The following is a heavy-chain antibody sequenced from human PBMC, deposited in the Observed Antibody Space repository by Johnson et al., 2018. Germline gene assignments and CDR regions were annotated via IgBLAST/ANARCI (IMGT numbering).Heavy chain of an antibody. CDR1: GFTFDDYT. J-gene: IGHJ6*02. Sequence: VQLVESGGVVVQPGGSLRLSCAASGFTFDDYTMHWVRQAPGKGLEWVSLISWDGGSTYYADSVKGRFTISRDNSKNSLYLQMNSRRTEDTALYYCAKDMDPIFGRGYQPGHYGMVVWGQGTTVTVSS. CDR3: AKDMDPIFGRGYQPGHYGMVV. V-gene: IGHV3-43*01. CDR2: ISWDGGST. D-gene: IGHD3-3*01.